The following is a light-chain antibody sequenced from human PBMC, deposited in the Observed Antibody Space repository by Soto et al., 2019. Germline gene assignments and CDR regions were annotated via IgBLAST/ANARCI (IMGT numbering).Light chain of an antibody. J-gene: IGLJ2*01. CDR3: CSYAGRSTYVV. V-gene: IGLV2-23*01. CDR1: NSDIGSYNL. CDR2: EGT. Sequence: QSVLTQPASVSGSPGQSLTISCTGTNSDIGSYNLVSWYQHHPGKAPKLLICEGTERPSGVSNRFSGSKSGNTASLTISGLQAEDEAHYYCCSYAGRSTYVVFGGGTKVTVL.